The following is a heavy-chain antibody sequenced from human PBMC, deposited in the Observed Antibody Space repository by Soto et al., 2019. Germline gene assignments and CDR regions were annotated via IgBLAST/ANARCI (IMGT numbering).Heavy chain of an antibody. CDR1: GYSFTSYW. CDR2: IDPSDSYT. J-gene: IGHJ6*01. Sequence: GESLKISCKGSGYSFTSYWISWVRQMPGKGLEWMGRIDPSDSYTNYSPSFQGHVTISADKSISTAYLQWSSLKASDTAMYYCARPLSEYNPPYYYGMEVWGQGTTGTVSS. D-gene: IGHD1-20*01. V-gene: IGHV5-10-1*01. CDR3: ARPLSEYNPPYYYGMEV.